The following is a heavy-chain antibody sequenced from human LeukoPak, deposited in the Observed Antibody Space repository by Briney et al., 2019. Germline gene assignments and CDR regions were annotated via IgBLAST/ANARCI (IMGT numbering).Heavy chain of an antibody. D-gene: IGHD2-2*01. Sequence: GRSLRLSCAASGFTFSSYMMHRVRQAPGKGLGWVAVIWYDGSNKYYADSVKDRFTISRENSKNTLYLQMNSLRAEDTAVYYCAREPVPPDGYYYGMDVWGQGTTVTVSS. J-gene: IGHJ6*02. CDR1: GFTFSSYM. V-gene: IGHV3-33*01. CDR3: AREPVPPDGYYYGMDV. CDR2: IWYDGSNK.